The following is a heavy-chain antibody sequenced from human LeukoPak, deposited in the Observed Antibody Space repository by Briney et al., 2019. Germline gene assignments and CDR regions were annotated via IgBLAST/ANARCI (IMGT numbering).Heavy chain of an antibody. CDR3: TRDQTPYY. CDR2: IASETYGGTA. J-gene: IGHJ4*02. V-gene: IGHV3-49*04. CDR1: GFSFSRAW. Sequence: GGSLRLSCAASGFSFSRAWMSWVRQAPGKGLEWVGFIASETYGGTAEYAASVKGRFTISRDDSKSIAYLQMNSLKTEDTAVYYCTRDQTPYYWGQGTLVTVSS.